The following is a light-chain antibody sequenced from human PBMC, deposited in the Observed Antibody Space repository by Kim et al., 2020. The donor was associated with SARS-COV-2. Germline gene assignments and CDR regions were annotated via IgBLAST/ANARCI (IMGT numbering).Light chain of an antibody. J-gene: IGLJ2*01. CDR2: GNS. Sequence: VTISCTGSSSNIGAGYDVHWYQQLPETAPKLLIYGNSNRPSGVPDRFSGSESGTSASLAITGLQAEDEADYYCQSYDSSLSGSVVFGGGTKLTVL. CDR1: SSNIGAGYD. V-gene: IGLV1-40*01. CDR3: QSYDSSLSGSVV.